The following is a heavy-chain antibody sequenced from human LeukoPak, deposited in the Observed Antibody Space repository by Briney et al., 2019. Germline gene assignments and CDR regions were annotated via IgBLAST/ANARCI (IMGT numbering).Heavy chain of an antibody. Sequence: ASVKVSCKASGYTFTGYYMHWVRQAPGQGLEWMGWINPNSGGTNYAQKFQGRVTMTRDASISTAYVELSRLRSDDTAVYYCARSVQLERHFDYWGQGTLVTVSS. CDR3: ARSVQLERHFDY. CDR1: GYTFTGYY. J-gene: IGHJ4*02. CDR2: INPNSGGT. V-gene: IGHV1-2*02. D-gene: IGHD1-1*01.